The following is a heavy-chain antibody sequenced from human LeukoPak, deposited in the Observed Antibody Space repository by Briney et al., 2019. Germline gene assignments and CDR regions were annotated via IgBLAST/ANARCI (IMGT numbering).Heavy chain of an antibody. CDR1: GGTFSSYA. D-gene: IGHD3-10*01. Sequence: ASVKVSCKASGGTFSSYAISWVRQAPGQGLEWMGGIILIFCTANYAQKFQGRVTITADESTGTAYRELRSLRSDDTAVYYCAREAARRGVFDYWGQGTLVTVSS. CDR3: AREAARRGVFDY. CDR2: IILIFCTA. J-gene: IGHJ4*02. V-gene: IGHV1-69*13.